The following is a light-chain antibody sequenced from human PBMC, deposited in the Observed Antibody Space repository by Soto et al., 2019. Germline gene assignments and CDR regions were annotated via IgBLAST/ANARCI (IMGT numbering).Light chain of an antibody. V-gene: IGKV3-20*01. CDR2: GTS. CDR1: QSVSTKY. Sequence: EIVLTQSPGTLSLSLGERATLSCRASQSVSTKYVAWYQQKPGQAPSLLIYGTSNRAADVPDRFSGTGSGTDFSLIISRLEPEDFAVYYCQHYGSSPPDTFGQGTKLEI. J-gene: IGKJ2*01. CDR3: QHYGSSPPDT.